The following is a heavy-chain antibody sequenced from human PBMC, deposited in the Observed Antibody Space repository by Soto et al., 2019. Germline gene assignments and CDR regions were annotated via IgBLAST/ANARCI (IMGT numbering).Heavy chain of an antibody. D-gene: IGHD3-10*01. CDR3: AKAPTNYGSGSYYYY. CDR1: GFTFSSYA. J-gene: IGHJ4*02. CDR2: ISGSGGST. Sequence: EVQLLESGGGLVQPGGSLRLSCAASGFTFSSYAMSWVRQAPGKGLEWVSAISGSGGSTYYADSVKGRFTISRDNSKNTLYLQMNSLRAEDTAVSYCAKAPTNYGSGSYYYYRGQGTLVTVSS. V-gene: IGHV3-23*01.